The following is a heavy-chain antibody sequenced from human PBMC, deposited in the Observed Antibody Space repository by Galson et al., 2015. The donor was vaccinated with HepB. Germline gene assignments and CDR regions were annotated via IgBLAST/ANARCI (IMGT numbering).Heavy chain of an antibody. J-gene: IGHJ4*02. V-gene: IGHV1-69*04. CDR1: GGAFTSYP. CDR3: ARGTGIGVAAAGLEN. D-gene: IGHD6-13*01. Sequence: SVKVSCKVSGGAFTSYPINWVRQAPGQGLEWMGRIIPILDRVDYAQKFQGRVTITADKSPSAAYMELTTLSSEDTAVYYCARGTGIGVAAAGLENWGQGTLVTVSP. CDR2: IIPILDRV.